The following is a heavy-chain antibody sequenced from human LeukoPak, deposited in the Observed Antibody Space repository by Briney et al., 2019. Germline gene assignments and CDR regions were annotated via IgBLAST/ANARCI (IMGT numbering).Heavy chain of an antibody. D-gene: IGHD2-15*01. CDR1: GYSFTSYW. Sequence: GESLKISCKGSGYSFTSYWIGWVRQMPGKGLEWMGIIYPGDSDTRYSPSFQGQVTISADKSISTAYLQWSSLKASDTAMYYCARGYCSGGSCYSAFHYGMDVWGQGTTVTVSS. CDR3: ARGYCSGGSCYSAFHYGMDV. CDR2: IYPGDSDT. V-gene: IGHV5-51*01. J-gene: IGHJ6*02.